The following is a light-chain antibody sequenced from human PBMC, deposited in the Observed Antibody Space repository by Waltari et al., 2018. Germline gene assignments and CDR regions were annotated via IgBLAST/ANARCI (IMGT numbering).Light chain of an antibody. CDR1: RGISTF. CDR3: QQLDTYPFT. Sequence: DIQLTQSPSFLSASIGDKVTITCRASRGISTFLAWYQQKPGKAPNLLNYAASTLESGVPSRFSGSGSGTDFTLTISSLQPEDLATYYCQQLDTYPFTFGPGTKVGVK. V-gene: IGKV1-9*01. CDR2: AAS. J-gene: IGKJ3*01.